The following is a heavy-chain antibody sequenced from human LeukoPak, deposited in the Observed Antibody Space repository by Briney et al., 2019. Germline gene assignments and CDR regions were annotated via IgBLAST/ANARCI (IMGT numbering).Heavy chain of an antibody. D-gene: IGHD3-22*01. J-gene: IGHJ4*02. CDR1: GFTFSSYA. CDR2: ISYDGSNK. CDR3: ARGAGYYDSSGSYYGYYFDY. V-gene: IGHV3-30-3*01. Sequence: GGSLRLSCAASGFTFSSYAMHWVRQAPGKGLEWVAVISYDGSNKYYADSVKGRFTISRDNSKNTLYLQMNSLRAEDTAVYYCARGAGYYDSSGSYYGYYFDYWGQGTRVTVSS.